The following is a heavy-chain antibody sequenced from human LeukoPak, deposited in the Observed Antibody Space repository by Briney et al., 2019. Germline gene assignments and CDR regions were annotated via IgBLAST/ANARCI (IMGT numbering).Heavy chain of an antibody. V-gene: IGHV4-39*01. CDR3: ARALRATWYYFDY. CDR2: IYYSGST. Sequence: PPETLSLTCTVSGGSISSSSYYWGWIRQPPGKGLEWIGTIYYSGSTYYNPSLKSRVTISVDTSKNQFSLKLTSVTAADTAVYYCARALRATWYYFDYWGQGTLVTVSS. CDR1: GGSISSSSYY. D-gene: IGHD5-24*01. J-gene: IGHJ4*02.